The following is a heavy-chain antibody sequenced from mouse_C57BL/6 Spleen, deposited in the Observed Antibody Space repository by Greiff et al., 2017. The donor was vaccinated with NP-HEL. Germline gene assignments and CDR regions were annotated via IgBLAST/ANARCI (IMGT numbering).Heavy chain of an antibody. CDR3: AIDGSCVPFAY. V-gene: IGHV1-74*01. J-gene: IGHJ3*01. D-gene: IGHD1-1*01. CDR2: IHPSDSAT. CDR1: GYTFTSYW. Sequence: QVQLQQPGADLVKPGASVKVSCTASGYTFTSYWMHWVQQRPGQGLEWIGWIHPSDSATNYNHKFKGKGTLTVDKSSSTAYMQLSSLTSEDSAVYYCAIDGSCVPFAYWGQGTLVTVSA.